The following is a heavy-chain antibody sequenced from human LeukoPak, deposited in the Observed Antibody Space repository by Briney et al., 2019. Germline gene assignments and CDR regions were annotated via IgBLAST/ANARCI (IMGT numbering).Heavy chain of an antibody. D-gene: IGHD3-22*01. Sequence: ASVKVSCKASGYTFTSYYMHWVRQAPGQGLEWMGLINPSGTNTNYAQKFQGRVTMTTDTSTSTVYMELSSLRSEDTAVYYCARGKYYYDSIDYWGQGTLVTVSS. CDR1: GYTFTSYY. CDR3: ARGKYYYDSIDY. J-gene: IGHJ4*02. V-gene: IGHV1-46*01. CDR2: INPSGTNT.